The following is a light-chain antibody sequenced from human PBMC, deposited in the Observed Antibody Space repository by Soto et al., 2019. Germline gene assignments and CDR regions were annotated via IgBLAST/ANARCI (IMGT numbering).Light chain of an antibody. J-gene: IGKJ4*01. CDR1: QSVSTY. Sequence: EIVLTQSPATLSLSPGERATLSCRASQSVSTYLTWYQQKPGQAPRLLIYDASNRATGIPARFSGSGSGTAVTLTISSLEPEDFGVYYCQQRSYCPVLTFGGGTKVEIK. CDR2: DAS. CDR3: QQRSYCPVLT. V-gene: IGKV3-11*01.